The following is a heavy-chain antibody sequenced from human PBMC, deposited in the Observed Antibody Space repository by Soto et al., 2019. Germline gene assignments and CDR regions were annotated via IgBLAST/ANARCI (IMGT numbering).Heavy chain of an antibody. CDR3: ARLLYYYDSGAQPRAFDI. D-gene: IGHD3-22*01. V-gene: IGHV1-69*13. Sequence: SVKVSCKASGGTFSSYAISWVRQAPGQGLEWMGGIIPIFGTANYAQKFQGRVTITADESTSTAYMELSSLRSEDTAVYYCARLLYYYDSGAQPRAFDIWGQGTMVTVSS. CDR1: GGTFSSYA. J-gene: IGHJ3*02. CDR2: IIPIFGTA.